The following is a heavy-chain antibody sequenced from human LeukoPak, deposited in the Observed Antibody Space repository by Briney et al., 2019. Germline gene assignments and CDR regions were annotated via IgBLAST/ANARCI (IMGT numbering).Heavy chain of an antibody. CDR3: ARDLVVVPAAMSYYYGMDV. J-gene: IGHJ6*04. CDR1: GFTFSSYS. D-gene: IGHD2-2*01. CDR2: ISSSSYI. Sequence: GGSLRLSCAASGFTFSSYSMNWVRQAPGKGLEWVSSISSSSYIYYADSVKSRFTISRDNAKNSLYLQMNSLRAEDTAVYYCARDLVVVPAAMSYYYGMDVWGKGTTVTVSS. V-gene: IGHV3-21*01.